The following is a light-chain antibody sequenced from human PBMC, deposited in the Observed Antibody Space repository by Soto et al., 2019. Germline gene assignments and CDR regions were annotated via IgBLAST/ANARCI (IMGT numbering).Light chain of an antibody. CDR1: QSVSSDK. J-gene: IGKJ1*01. CDR3: QVFYVSVWT. V-gene: IGKV3-20*01. Sequence: EIVLTQSPGTLSLSPGERATLSCRASQSVSSDKLAWYQQKPGQAPRLLIYDASGRATGIPDRFSGSGSGTDFTLTISRLEPEDFAVYYCQVFYVSVWTFGRGTKVEIK. CDR2: DAS.